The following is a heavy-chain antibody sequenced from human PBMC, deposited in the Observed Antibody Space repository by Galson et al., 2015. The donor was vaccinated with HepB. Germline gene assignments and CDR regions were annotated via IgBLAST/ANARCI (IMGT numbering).Heavy chain of an antibody. CDR2: IWYDGSNK. D-gene: IGHD2-8*01. V-gene: IGHV3-33*01. CDR3: TTDLLGYCTNGVCSDVDY. Sequence: SLRLSCAASGFTFSSYGMHWVRQAPGKGLEWVAVIWYDGSNKYYADSVKGRFTISRDNSKNTLYLQMNSLKTEDTAVYYCTTDLLGYCTNGVCSDVDYWGQGTLVTVSS. J-gene: IGHJ4*02. CDR1: GFTFSSYG.